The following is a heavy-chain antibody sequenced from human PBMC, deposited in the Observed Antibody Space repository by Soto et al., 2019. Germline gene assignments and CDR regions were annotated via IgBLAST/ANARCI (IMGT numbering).Heavy chain of an antibody. D-gene: IGHD3-22*01. CDR3: ARGDYYDISGPFSDAFDI. CDR2: IKQDGSEK. J-gene: IGHJ3*02. Sequence: GGSLRLSCAASGLTVSTNYMSWVRQAPGKGLEWVANIKQDGSEKWYVDSVKGRFTISRDNAKNSLYLQMNSLRAEDTAVYYCARGDYYDISGPFSDAFDIWGQGTMVTVSS. V-gene: IGHV3-7*04. CDR1: GLTVSTNY.